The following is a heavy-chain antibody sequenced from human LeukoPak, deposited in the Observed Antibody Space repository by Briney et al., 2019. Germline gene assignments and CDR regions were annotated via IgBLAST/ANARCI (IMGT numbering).Heavy chain of an antibody. CDR2: ISSSSSYI. CDR3: ARDRIGIAAAGTGALDS. D-gene: IGHD6-13*01. CDR1: GFTFSSYS. J-gene: IGHJ5*02. Sequence: GGSLRLSCAASGFTFSSYSMNWVRQAPGKGLEWVSSISSSSSYIYYADSVKGRFTISRDNAKNSLYLQMNSLRAEDTAVYYCARDRIGIAAAGTGALDSWGQGTLVTVSS. V-gene: IGHV3-21*01.